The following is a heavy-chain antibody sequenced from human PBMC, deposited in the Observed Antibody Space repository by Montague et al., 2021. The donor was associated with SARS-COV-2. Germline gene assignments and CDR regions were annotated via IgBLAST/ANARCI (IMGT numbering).Heavy chain of an antibody. Sequence: SETLSLTCAVYGGSFSGYYWNWIRQPPGKGLEWIGEINHRGSTNYNPSLKSRVTMSVDTSENQFSLNLSSVTAADTAVYYCARGARQGYGFRLGSFDSWGQGTLVTVSS. V-gene: IGHV4-34*01. CDR3: ARGARQGYGFRLGSFDS. J-gene: IGHJ4*02. CDR2: INHRGST. CDR1: GGSFSGYY. D-gene: IGHD3-10*01.